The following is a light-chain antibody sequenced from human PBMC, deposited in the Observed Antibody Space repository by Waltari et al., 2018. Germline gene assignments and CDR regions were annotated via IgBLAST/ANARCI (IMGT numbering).Light chain of an antibody. CDR3: SSHTTSATLI. Sequence: QSALTQPASVSGSPGQSITISCTGSSSDVGAYNFVSWYQQHPGKAPKLIIYDVNDRPSVISHRFSGAKSGNTASLTISGLQAEDEADYYCSSHTTSATLIFGGGTKLTVL. CDR1: SSDVGAYNF. J-gene: IGLJ2*01. CDR2: DVN. V-gene: IGLV2-14*03.